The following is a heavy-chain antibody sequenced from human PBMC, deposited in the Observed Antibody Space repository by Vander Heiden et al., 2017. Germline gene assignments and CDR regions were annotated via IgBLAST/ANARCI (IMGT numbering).Heavy chain of an antibody. CDR3: ARKRYSSGWDFDY. Sequence: QLQLQESGPGLVKPSETLSLTCTVYADSLSSGTHYWGWVRQPPGKGLEWIGTIYYSGRTFYKPSLRSRATISVDTSKNQFSLKLNSVTAADTAVYYCARKRYSSGWDFDYWGQGVLVTVSS. D-gene: IGHD6-19*01. J-gene: IGHJ4*02. CDR2: IYYSGRT. CDR1: ADSLSSGTHY. V-gene: IGHV4-39*01.